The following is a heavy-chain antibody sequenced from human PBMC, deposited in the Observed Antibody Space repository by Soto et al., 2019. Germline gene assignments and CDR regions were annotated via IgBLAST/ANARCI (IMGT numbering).Heavy chain of an antibody. Sequence: SETLSLTCTVSGGSISNYFCNWIRQPAGKGLEWIGRIDNSGSTNYNPSLKSRNTMSADTSRNQYSLKLNSVTAADTAVYYCARGGQDFWSGPFDSWGQGALVTVSS. CDR2: IDNSGST. J-gene: IGHJ4*02. D-gene: IGHD3-3*01. CDR1: GGSISNYF. V-gene: IGHV4-4*07. CDR3: ARGGQDFWSGPFDS.